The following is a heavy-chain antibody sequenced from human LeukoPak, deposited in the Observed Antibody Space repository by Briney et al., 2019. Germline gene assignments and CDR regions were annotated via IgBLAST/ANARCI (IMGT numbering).Heavy chain of an antibody. D-gene: IGHD2-15*01. V-gene: IGHV1-69*04. CDR3: AREGIGGRDGGFDP. CDR1: GGTFSSYT. Sequence: ASVKVSCKASGGTFSSYTISWVRQAPGQGLEWMGRIIPILGIANYAQKFQGRVTITADKSTSTAYMELSSLRSEDTAVYYCAREGIGGRDGGFDPWGQGTLVTVSS. J-gene: IGHJ5*02. CDR2: IIPILGIA.